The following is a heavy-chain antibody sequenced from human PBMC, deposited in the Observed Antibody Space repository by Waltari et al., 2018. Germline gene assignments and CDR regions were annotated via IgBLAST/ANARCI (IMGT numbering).Heavy chain of an antibody. D-gene: IGHD3-9*01. Sequence: QVQLVQSGAEVKKPGSSVKVSCKASGGTFSSYAISWVRQAPGQGLEWMGGVSPICGTANYAQKCQGRVTITADESTSTAYMELSSLRSEDTAVYYCARSLVTGYYNVYYYYYGMDVWGQGTTVTVSS. CDR1: GGTFSSYA. J-gene: IGHJ6*02. V-gene: IGHV1-69*01. CDR3: ARSLVTGYYNVYYYYYGMDV. CDR2: VSPICGTA.